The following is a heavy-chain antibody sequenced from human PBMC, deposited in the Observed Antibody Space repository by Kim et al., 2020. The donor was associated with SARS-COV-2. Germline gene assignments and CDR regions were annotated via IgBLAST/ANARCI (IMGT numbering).Heavy chain of an antibody. CDR3: ARGPPTFQRWLQLIPSRYGMDV. D-gene: IGHD5-12*01. J-gene: IGHJ6*02. Sequence: SETLSLTCAVYGGSFSGYYWSWIRQPPGKGLEWIGEINHSGSTNYNPSLKSRVTISVDTSKNQFSLKLSSVTAADTAVYYCARGPPTFQRWLQLIPSRYGMDVWGQGTTVTVSS. CDR2: INHSGST. CDR1: GGSFSGYY. V-gene: IGHV4-34*01.